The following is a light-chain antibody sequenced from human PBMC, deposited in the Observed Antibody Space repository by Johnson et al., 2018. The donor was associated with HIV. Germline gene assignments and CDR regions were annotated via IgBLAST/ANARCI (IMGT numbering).Light chain of an antibody. CDR3: GTWDSSLRVGF. CDR1: SSNIGNNY. V-gene: IGLV1-51*01. J-gene: IGLJ1*01. Sequence: VLTQPPSVSAAPGQKVTISCSGSSSNIGNNYVSWYQQLPGTAPKLLIYDNNKRPSGIPDRFSGSKSGTSATLGITGLQTGAEADYYCGTWDSSLRVGFFGSGSKVTVL. CDR2: DNN.